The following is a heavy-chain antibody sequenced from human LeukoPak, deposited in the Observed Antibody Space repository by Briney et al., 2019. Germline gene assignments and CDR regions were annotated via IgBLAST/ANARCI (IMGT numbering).Heavy chain of an antibody. D-gene: IGHD6-13*01. V-gene: IGHV3-48*03. J-gene: IGHJ5*02. CDR3: ARVEGSSIAAAGINWFDP. CDR2: ISSSGSTI. CDR1: GFTFSSYE. Sequence: PGGSLRLSCAASGFTFSSYEMNWVRQAPGKGLEWVSYISSSGSTIYYADSVKGRFTISRDNAKNSLYLQMNSLRAEDTAVYYCARVEGSSIAAAGINWFDPWGQGTLVTVSS.